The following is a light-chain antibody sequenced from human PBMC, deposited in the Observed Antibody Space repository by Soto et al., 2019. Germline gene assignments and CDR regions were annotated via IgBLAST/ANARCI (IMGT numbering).Light chain of an antibody. V-gene: IGKV1-5*03. CDR2: KAS. J-gene: IGKJ2*01. CDR3: QQYNSYQYT. CDR1: QSISSW. Sequence: DIQMTQSPSTLSASVGDRVTITSRASQSISSWLAWYQQKPGKAPKLLIYKASSLEGGIPSRFSGSGSETEFTLTSSSLQPEDFATYYCQQYNSYQYTFGQGTKLEIK.